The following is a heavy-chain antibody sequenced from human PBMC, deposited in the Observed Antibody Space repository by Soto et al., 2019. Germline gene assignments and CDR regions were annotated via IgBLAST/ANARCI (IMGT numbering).Heavy chain of an antibody. CDR3: ARADWFDP. CDR2: ISGSGTFT. CDR1: GFSFNESY. J-gene: IGHJ5*02. V-gene: IGHV3-11*05. Sequence: QVQVVESGGGSVKPGGSLRLSCAASGFSFNESYMSWIRQAPGKGLEWLSYISGSGTFTNYADSVKGRFTISRDNAKKALYLQMNSLRAEDTAVYYCARADWFDPWGQGTLVTVSS.